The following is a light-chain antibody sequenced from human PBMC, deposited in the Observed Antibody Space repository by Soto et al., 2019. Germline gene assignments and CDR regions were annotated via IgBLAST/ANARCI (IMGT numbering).Light chain of an antibody. CDR2: DAS. CDR3: QQRSNWPST. Sequence: EIVLTQSPATLSLSPGNRATLSCRASQSVSGYLAWYQQKPGQAPRLLNYDASNRATGIPARFSGSGSGTDFPPTITSLEPEDFADYYCQQRSNWPSTFGGGTKVEI. V-gene: IGKV3-11*01. J-gene: IGKJ4*01. CDR1: QSVSGY.